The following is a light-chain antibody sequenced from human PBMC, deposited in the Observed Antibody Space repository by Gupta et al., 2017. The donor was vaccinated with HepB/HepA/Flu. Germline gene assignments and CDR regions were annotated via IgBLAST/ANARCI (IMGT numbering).Light chain of an antibody. CDR2: GAS. V-gene: IGKV3-15*01. Sequence: EIMMTQSPATLSVSPGERATLSCRASQSVSSNLAWYQRKPGQAPRLRTYGASARATGIPARFSGSGSGTKVSLTISSRQSEDSAVYYCQHHNNWPPDTFGQGTXLEIK. CDR1: QSVSSN. CDR3: QHHNNWPPDT. J-gene: IGKJ2*01.